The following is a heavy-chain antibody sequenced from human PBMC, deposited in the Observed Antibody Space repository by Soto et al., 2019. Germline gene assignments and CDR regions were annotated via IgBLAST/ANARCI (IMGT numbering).Heavy chain of an antibody. CDR2: IYNDGKT. D-gene: IGHD3-10*01. Sequence: GGSLRLSCSASGFTFSSYAMHWVRQAPGKGLEWVSVIYNDGKTYYADSVKGRFPISRDASKNTLHLQMDSLRDEDTAVYYCVRPLPSGQNYGMDVWGQGTTVTVSS. J-gene: IGHJ6*02. V-gene: IGHV3-53*01. CDR1: GFTFSSYA. CDR3: VRPLPSGQNYGMDV.